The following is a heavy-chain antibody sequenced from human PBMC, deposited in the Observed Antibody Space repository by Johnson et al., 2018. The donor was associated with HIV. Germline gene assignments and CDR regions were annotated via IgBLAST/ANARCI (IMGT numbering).Heavy chain of an antibody. D-gene: IGHD2-2*01. CDR3: ARAAIVVLPAGAFDI. CDR2: ISYDGSNK. J-gene: IGHJ3*02. CDR1: GFTFSSYG. Sequence: QVQLVESGGGLVKPGGSLRLSCAASGFTFSSYGMHWVRQAPGKGLEWVAVISYDGSNKYYADSVKGRFTISRDNSKNTLYLQMNSLRIEDTAIYYCARAAIVVLPAGAFDIWGRGTMVTVSS. V-gene: IGHV3-30*03.